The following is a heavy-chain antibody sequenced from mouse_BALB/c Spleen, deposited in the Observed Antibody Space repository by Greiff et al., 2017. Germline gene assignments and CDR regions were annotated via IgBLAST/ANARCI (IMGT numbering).Heavy chain of an antibody. CDR3: ARDRENGNPWFAY. J-gene: IGHJ3*01. D-gene: IGHD2-1*01. V-gene: IGHV2-6-7*01. CDR2: IWGDGST. CDR1: GFSLTGYG. Sequence: QVQLKESGPGLVAPSQSLSITCTVSGFSLTGYGVNWVRQPPGKGLEWLGMIWGDGSTDYNSALKSRLSISKDNSKSQVFLKMNSLQTDDTARYYCARDRENGNPWFAYWGQGTLVTVSA.